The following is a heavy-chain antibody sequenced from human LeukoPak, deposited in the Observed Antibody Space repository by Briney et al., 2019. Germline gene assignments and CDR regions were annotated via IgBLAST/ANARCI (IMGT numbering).Heavy chain of an antibody. Sequence: SVKVSCKASGGTFSSYAISWVRQAPGQGLEWMGGIIPIFGTVNYAQKFQGRVTITADESTSTAYMELSSLRSEGTAVYYCARNPGFGELFLGAFDIWGQGTMVTVSS. V-gene: IGHV1-69*13. J-gene: IGHJ3*02. CDR2: IIPIFGTV. CDR3: ARNPGFGELFLGAFDI. CDR1: GGTFSSYA. D-gene: IGHD3-10*01.